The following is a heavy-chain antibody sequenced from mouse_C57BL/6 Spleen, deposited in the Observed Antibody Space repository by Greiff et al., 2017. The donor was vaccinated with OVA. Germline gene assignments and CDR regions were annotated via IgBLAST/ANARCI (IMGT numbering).Heavy chain of an antibody. V-gene: IGHV1-82*01. J-gene: IGHJ4*01. CDR1: GYAFSSSW. Sequence: QVQLQQSGPELVKPGASVKISCKASGYAFSSSWMNWVKQRPGKGLEWIGRIYPGDGDTNYNGKFKGKATLTADKSSSTAYMQLSSLTSEDSAVYFCARKGTDEDAMDYWGQGTSVTVSS. D-gene: IGHD2-14*01. CDR2: IYPGDGDT. CDR3: ARKGTDEDAMDY.